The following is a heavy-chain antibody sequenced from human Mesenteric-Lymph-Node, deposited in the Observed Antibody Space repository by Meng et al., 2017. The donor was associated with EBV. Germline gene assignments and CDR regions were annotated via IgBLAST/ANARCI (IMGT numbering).Heavy chain of an antibody. CDR3: ARHYASTWFEADPTTAKVPIDH. V-gene: IGHV3-21*06. D-gene: IGHD6-13*01. J-gene: IGHJ4*02. CDR1: GFIFTSYS. Sequence: EVHLVESGGGLVKPGGSLRLSCAASGFIFTSYSMTWVRQAPGKGLEWVSSISSSSNFIHYADSVKGRFTISRDTAKSSLFLQMNSLRAEDTAVYYCARHYASTWFEADPTTAKVPIDHWGQGILVTVSS. CDR2: ISSSSNFI.